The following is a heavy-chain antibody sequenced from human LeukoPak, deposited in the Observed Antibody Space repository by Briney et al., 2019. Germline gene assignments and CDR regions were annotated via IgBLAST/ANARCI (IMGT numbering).Heavy chain of an antibody. CDR3: ARVYTGAEH. CDR2: TSSDGNIK. Sequence: GRSLRLSCAASGFTFSSYAMHWVRQAPGKGLEWVAVTSSDGNIKYYADSVKGRFTISRDNSKNTLYLQMNSLKTEDTAVYYCARVYTGAEHWGQGALVTVSS. CDR1: GFTFSSYA. D-gene: IGHD2-2*02. V-gene: IGHV3-30-3*01. J-gene: IGHJ1*01.